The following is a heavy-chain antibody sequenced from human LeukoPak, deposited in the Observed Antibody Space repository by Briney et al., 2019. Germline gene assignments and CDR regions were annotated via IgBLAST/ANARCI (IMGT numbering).Heavy chain of an antibody. J-gene: IGHJ4*02. CDR3: ARRIVIAGLFDY. D-gene: IGHD2/OR15-2a*01. V-gene: IGHV4-59*12. CDR1: GGSISSYY. Sequence: SETLSLTCTVSGGSISSYYWSWIRQPPGKGLEWIGYIYQSGSTYYNPSLKSRVTISVDRSKNQISLKMSSVTAADTAVYYCARRIVIAGLFDYWGQGTLVTVSS. CDR2: IYQSGST.